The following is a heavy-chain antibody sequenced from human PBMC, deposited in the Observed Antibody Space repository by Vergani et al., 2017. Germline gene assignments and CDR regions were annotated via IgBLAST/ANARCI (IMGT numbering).Heavy chain of an antibody. D-gene: IGHD3-22*01. Sequence: QVQLVQSGAEVKNPPSSLQLSSHPSLLTFPPFPLRWVRPAPGQWLELFGGLRPIFGTANYAQKFQGRVTITADESTSTAYMELSSRRSEDTAVYYCARVEGGVGSGYYRPYFDYWGQGTLVTVSS. CDR2: LRPIFGTA. CDR3: ARVEGGVGSGYYRPYFDY. J-gene: IGHJ4*02. V-gene: IGHV1-69*12. CDR1: LLTFPPFP.